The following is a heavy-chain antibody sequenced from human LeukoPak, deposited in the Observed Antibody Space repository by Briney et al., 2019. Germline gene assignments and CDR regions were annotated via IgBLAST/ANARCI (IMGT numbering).Heavy chain of an antibody. D-gene: IGHD6-19*01. Sequence: GESLKISCKGSGYTFTSYWIGWVRQMPGKGLEWMGIIYPDDSDTRYSPSFQGQVTISAGTSISTAYLQWSSLKASDTAIYYCARTPIAVLAFQHWGQGTLVTVSS. CDR1: GYTFTSYW. V-gene: IGHV5-51*01. J-gene: IGHJ1*01. CDR2: IYPDDSDT. CDR3: ARTPIAVLAFQH.